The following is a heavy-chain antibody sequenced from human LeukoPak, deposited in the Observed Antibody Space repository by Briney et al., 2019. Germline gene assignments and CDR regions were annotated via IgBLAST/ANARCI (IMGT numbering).Heavy chain of an antibody. CDR1: GGSISSGGYY. J-gene: IGHJ4*02. D-gene: IGHD3-22*01. V-gene: IGHV4-31*03. CDR3: ARVLGSHYCYDGSDYLDY. CDR2: IYYSGST. Sequence: PSETLSLTCTVSGGSISSGGYYWSWIRQHPGKGLEWIGYIYYSGSTYYNPSLKSRVTISVDTSKNQFSLKLSSVTAADTAVYYCARVLGSHYCYDGSDYLDYWGQGTLVTVSS.